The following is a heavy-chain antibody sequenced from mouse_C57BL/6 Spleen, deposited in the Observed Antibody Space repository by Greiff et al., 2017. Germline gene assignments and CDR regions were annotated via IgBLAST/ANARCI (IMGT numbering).Heavy chain of an antibody. V-gene: IGHV5-4*03. J-gene: IGHJ2*01. CDR1: GFTFSSYA. CDR2: ISDGGSYT. Sequence: EVKLVESGGGLVKPGGSLKLSCAASGFTFSSYAMSWVRQTPEKRLEWVATISDGGSYTYYPDNVKGRFTISRDNAKNNLYLQMSQLKSEDTAMYYCARGGTTMVTTYYFDYWGQGTTLTVSS. CDR3: ARGGTTMVTTYYFDY. D-gene: IGHD2-2*01.